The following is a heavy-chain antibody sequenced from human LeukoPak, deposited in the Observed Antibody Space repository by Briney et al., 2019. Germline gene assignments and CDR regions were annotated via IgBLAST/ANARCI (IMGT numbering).Heavy chain of an antibody. V-gene: IGHV1-2*02. CDR3: ARVGTYCSSTSCYGEVFDY. J-gene: IGHJ4*02. D-gene: IGHD2-2*01. Sequence: ASVKVSCKASGYTFTGYYMHWVRQAPGQGLEGMGWINPNSGGTNYAQKFQGRVTMTRDTSISTAYMELSRLRSDDTAVYYCARVGTYCSSTSCYGEVFDYWGQGTLVTVSS. CDR2: INPNSGGT. CDR1: GYTFTGYY.